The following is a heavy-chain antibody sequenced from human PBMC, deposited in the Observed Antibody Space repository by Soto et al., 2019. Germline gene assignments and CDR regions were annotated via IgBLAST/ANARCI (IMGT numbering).Heavy chain of an antibody. D-gene: IGHD3-3*01. Sequence: LRLSCAASGFTFSSYSMNWVRQAPGKGLERVSYISSSSSTIYYADSVKGRFTISRDNAKNSLYLQMNSLRDEDTAVYYCARDIVPPDYDFWSGYYPYYYYYYGMDVWGQGTTVTVSS. CDR3: ARDIVPPDYDFWSGYYPYYYYYYGMDV. CDR2: ISSSSSTI. V-gene: IGHV3-48*02. J-gene: IGHJ6*02. CDR1: GFTFSSYS.